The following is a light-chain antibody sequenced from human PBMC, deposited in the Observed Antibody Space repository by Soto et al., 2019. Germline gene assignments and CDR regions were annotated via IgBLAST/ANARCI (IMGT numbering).Light chain of an antibody. CDR1: SSDVGGYNF. J-gene: IGLJ3*02. CDR2: DVT. Sequence: QSALIQPVSVSGSPGQSITISCTGSSSDVGGYNFVSWYQRHPGKAPKLMIYDVTNRPSGVSNRFSASKSGDTASLTISGLQAEDEADYYCSSYTRTNTLVFGGGTKLTVL. CDR3: SSYTRTNTLV. V-gene: IGLV2-14*01.